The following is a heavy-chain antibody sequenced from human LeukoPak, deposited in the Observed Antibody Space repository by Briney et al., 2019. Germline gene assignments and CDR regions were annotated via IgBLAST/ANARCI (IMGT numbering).Heavy chain of an antibody. CDR1: GGSISSSSYY. V-gene: IGHV4-39*02. CDR2: IYYSGST. CDR3: ARDGSAARDGYNWDY. Sequence: SETLSLTCTVSGGSISSSSYYWGWIRQPPGKGLEWIGSIYYSGSTYYNPSLKSRVTISVDTSKNQFSLKLSSVTAADTAVYYCARDGSAARDGYNWDYWGQGTLVTVSS. D-gene: IGHD5-24*01. J-gene: IGHJ4*02.